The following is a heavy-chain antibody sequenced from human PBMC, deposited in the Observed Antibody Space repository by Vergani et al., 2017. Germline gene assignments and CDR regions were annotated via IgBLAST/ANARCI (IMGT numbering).Heavy chain of an antibody. Sequence: QVQLVESGGGVVQPGRSLRLSCAASGFTFSSYGMHWVRQAPGKGLEWVAVIWYDGSNKYYADSVKGRFTISRDNSKNTLSLQMNSLRAEDTAVYYCARDRPIAASFDYWGQGTLVTVSS. D-gene: IGHD6-6*01. CDR2: IWYDGSNK. J-gene: IGHJ4*02. CDR1: GFTFSSYG. CDR3: ARDRPIAASFDY. V-gene: IGHV3-33*01.